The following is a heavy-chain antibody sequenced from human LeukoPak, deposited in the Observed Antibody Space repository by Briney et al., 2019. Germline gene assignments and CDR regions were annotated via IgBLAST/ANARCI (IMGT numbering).Heavy chain of an antibody. CDR3: AKENVWGTRDY. V-gene: IGHV3-21*04. CDR1: GFTFSSYS. J-gene: IGHJ4*02. Sequence: GGSLRLSCAASGFTFSSYSMNWVRQAPGKGLEWVSSISSSSSYIYYADSVKGRFTISRDYAKNSLYLQMNSLRAEDTAVYYCAKENVWGTRDYWGQGTLVTVSS. D-gene: IGHD3-16*01. CDR2: ISSSSSYI.